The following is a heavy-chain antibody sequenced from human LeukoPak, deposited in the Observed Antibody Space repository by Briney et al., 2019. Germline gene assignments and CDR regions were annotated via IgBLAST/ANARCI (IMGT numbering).Heavy chain of an antibody. Sequence: GASVKVSCKASGGTFSSYAISWVRQAPGQGLEWMGIINPSGGSTSYAQKFQGRVTMTRDMSTSTVYMELSSLRSEDTAVYYCARNTWIQSYASPLVDWGQGTLVTVSS. J-gene: IGHJ4*02. CDR1: GGTFSSYA. D-gene: IGHD5-18*01. CDR2: INPSGGST. V-gene: IGHV1-46*01. CDR3: ARNTWIQSYASPLVD.